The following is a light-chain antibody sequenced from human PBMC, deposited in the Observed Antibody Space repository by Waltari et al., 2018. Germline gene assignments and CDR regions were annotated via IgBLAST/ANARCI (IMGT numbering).Light chain of an antibody. Sequence: QSALTQPASVSGSPGQSITISCTGTNSDIGASNYVYWYQQHPGNAPILIIFDVTFRSAGVSPRFSGSKSGNTASLPISGLQAEDEADYFCASYIGSALELFGGGTRLTVL. V-gene: IGLV2-14*03. CDR3: ASYIGSALEL. CDR1: NSDIGASNY. J-gene: IGLJ3*02. CDR2: DVT.